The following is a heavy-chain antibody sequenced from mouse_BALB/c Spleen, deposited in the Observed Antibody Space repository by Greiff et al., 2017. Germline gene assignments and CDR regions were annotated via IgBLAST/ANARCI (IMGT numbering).Heavy chain of an antibody. CDR3: TRGVITTVVDYFDY. CDR1: GYTFTSYW. J-gene: IGHJ2*01. V-gene: IGHV1-5*01. CDR2: IYPGNSDT. D-gene: IGHD1-1*01. Sequence: VQLQQSGTVLARPGASVKMSCKASGYTFTSYWMHWVKQRPGQGLEWIGAIYPGNSDTSYNQKFKGKAKLTAVTSTSTAYMELSSLTNEDSAVYYCTRGVITTVVDYFDYWGQGTTLTVSS.